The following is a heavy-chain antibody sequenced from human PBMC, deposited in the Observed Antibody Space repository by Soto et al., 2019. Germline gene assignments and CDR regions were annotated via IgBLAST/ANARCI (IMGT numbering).Heavy chain of an antibody. V-gene: IGHV5-51*01. J-gene: IGHJ6*02. CDR1: GYSFTSYW. CDR2: IYPGDSDA. CDR3: ARHGRDGYNSDGMDV. D-gene: IGHD5-12*01. Sequence: GESLKISCQGSGYSFTSYWIGWVRQMPGKGLEWMGIIYPGDSDARYSPSFQGQVTISADKSISTAYLQWSSLKASDTAMYYCARHGRDGYNSDGMDVWGQGTTVTVSS.